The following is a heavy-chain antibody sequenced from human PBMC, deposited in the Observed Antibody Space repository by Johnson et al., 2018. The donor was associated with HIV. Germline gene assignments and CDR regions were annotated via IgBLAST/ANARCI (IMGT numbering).Heavy chain of an antibody. CDR3: AKDLEGGSYVVADAFDI. Sequence: QVQLVESGGGVVQPGGSLRLSCAASGFTFSSYGMHWVRQAPGKGLEWVAFIRYDGSNKYYADSVKGRFTISRDNSKNTLYLQMNSLRAEDTAVYYCAKDLEGGSYVVADAFDIWGQGTMVTVSS. CDR2: IRYDGSNK. V-gene: IGHV3-30*02. CDR1: GFTFSSYG. D-gene: IGHD1-26*01. J-gene: IGHJ3*02.